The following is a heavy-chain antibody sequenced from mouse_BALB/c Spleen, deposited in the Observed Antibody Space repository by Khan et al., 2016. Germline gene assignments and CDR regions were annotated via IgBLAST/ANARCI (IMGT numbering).Heavy chain of an antibody. CDR2: INPDSSTI. V-gene: IGHV4-1*02. J-gene: IGHJ1*01. CDR3: ASTFWYFDV. Sequence: EVKLLESGGGLVQPGGSLKLSCTASGFDFSRYWMSWVRQAPGKGLEWIGKINPDSSTINYTPSLKDKFITYRDNAKNTLHLQMSKVRSEDTALYYCASTFWYFDVWGAGTTVTVSS. CDR1: GFDFSRYW.